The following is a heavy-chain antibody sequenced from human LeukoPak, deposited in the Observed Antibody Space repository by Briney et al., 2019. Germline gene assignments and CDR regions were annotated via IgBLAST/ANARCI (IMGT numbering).Heavy chain of an antibody. Sequence: PGGSLRLSCAASGFTLNYYGMSWVRQVPGKGLEWVSSISSSSSYIYYADSVKGRFTISRDNAKNSLYLQMNSLRAEDTAVYYCARDGTYYDFWSGYLPYYYYYMDVWGKGTTVTVSS. CDR1: GFTLNYYG. V-gene: IGHV3-21*01. CDR3: ARDGTYYDFWSGYLPYYYYYMDV. D-gene: IGHD3-3*01. CDR2: ISSSSSYI. J-gene: IGHJ6*03.